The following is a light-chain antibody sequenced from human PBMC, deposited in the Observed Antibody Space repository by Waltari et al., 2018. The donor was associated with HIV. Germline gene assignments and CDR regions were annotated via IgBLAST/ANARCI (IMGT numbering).Light chain of an antibody. CDR1: QSLLHSNGYTY. V-gene: IGKV2-28*01. CDR3: MQAVEKWT. J-gene: IGKJ1*01. CDR2: VAS. Sequence: DIVMTQSPLSLSVNPGEPASISCRSNQSLLHSNGYTYLDWYVKKPGQSPQFLIFVASRRASGVPDRFSGSASGTDFTLKISRVEAEDVGVYYCMQAVEKWTFGPGTKVEI.